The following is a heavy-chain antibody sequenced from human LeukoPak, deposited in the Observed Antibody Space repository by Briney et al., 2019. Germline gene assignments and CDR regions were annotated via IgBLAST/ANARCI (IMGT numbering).Heavy chain of an antibody. CDR2: ISGGGEK. CDR3: AKDVNSSGYYLDFDY. J-gene: IGHJ4*02. V-gene: IGHV3-23*01. CDR1: GFTFSTYA. Sequence: GGSLRLSCAASGFTFSTYAMSWVRQAPGKGLEWVTTISGGGEKQYADHVKGRFTVSRDDSKNTLYLQMNSLRAEDTALYYCAKDVNSSGYYLDFDYWGQGTLVTVSS. D-gene: IGHD3-22*01.